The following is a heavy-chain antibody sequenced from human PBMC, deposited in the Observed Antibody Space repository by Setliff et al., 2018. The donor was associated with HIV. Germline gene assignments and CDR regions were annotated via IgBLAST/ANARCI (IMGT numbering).Heavy chain of an antibody. V-gene: IGHV4-34*01. CDR3: ARSRRVLVVMGYFDY. D-gene: IGHD3-22*01. CDR2: INHSGST. Sequence: SETLSLTCAVYGGSFSGYYWSWIRQPPGKGLEWIGEINHSGSTNYNPSLKSRVTISVDTSKNQFSLKLSSVTAADTAVYYCARSRRVLVVMGYFDYWGQGTLVTVSS. J-gene: IGHJ4*02. CDR1: GGSFSGYY.